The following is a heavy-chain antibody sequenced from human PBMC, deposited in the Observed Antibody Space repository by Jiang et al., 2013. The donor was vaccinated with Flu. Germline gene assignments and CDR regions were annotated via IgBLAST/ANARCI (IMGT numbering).Heavy chain of an antibody. CDR3: ARDRGSKQQLVRRPGRPPCYFDY. V-gene: IGHV4-39*07. CDR2: IYYSGST. CDR1: GGSISSSSYY. D-gene: IGHD6-13*01. J-gene: IGHJ4*02. Sequence: LLKPSETLSLTCTVSGGSISSSSYYWGWIRQPPGKGLEWIGSIYYSGSTYYNPSLKSRVTISVDTSKNQFSLKLSSVTAADTAVYYCARDRGSKQQLVRRPGRPPCYFDYWGQGTLVTVSS.